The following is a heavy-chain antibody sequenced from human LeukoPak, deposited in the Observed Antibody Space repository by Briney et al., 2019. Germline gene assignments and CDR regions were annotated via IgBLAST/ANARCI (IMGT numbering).Heavy chain of an antibody. D-gene: IGHD6-19*01. CDR2: IYHSGST. Sequence: SETLSLTCAVSGSSISNSYYWVWIRQPPGKGLEWIGSIYHSGSTYYNPPLTSRVTISVDTSRNQFSLRLASVTAADTAVYYRARDTSAIAVAGTSNWGQGTLVTVSS. CDR1: GSSISNSYY. CDR3: ARDTSAIAVAGTSN. V-gene: IGHV4-38-2*01. J-gene: IGHJ1*01.